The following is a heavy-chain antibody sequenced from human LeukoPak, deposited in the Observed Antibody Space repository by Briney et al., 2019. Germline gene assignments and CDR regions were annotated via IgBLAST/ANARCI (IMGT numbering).Heavy chain of an antibody. Sequence: RASETLSLTGTVSGGSISSYYWSWIRQPPGKGLEWIGYIYYSGSTNYNPSLKSRVTISVDTSKNQFSLKLSSVTAADTAVYYCARDLSFDYWGQGTLVTVSS. V-gene: IGHV4-59*01. CDR2: IYYSGST. J-gene: IGHJ4*02. CDR3: ARDLSFDY. D-gene: IGHD2/OR15-2a*01. CDR1: GGSISSYY.